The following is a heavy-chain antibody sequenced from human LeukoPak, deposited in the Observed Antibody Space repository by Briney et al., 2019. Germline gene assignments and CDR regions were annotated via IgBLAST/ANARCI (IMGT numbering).Heavy chain of an antibody. Sequence: ASVKVSCKASGYTFSSYGMSWVRQAPGQGLEWMGWISTYNGDISYAQKVQGRVTMSTDTSTRTAYMELRSLRSDDTAVYYCARGGTYYDFWSGYYNWFDPWGQGTLVTVSS. CDR3: ARGGTYYDFWSGYYNWFDP. D-gene: IGHD3-3*01. CDR1: GYTFSSYG. J-gene: IGHJ5*02. CDR2: ISTYNGDI. V-gene: IGHV1-18*01.